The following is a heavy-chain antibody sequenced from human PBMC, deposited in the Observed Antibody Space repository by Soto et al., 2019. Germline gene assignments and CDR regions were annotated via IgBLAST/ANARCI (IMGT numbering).Heavy chain of an antibody. J-gene: IGHJ6*02. CDR1: GFTFSLSA. Sequence: QVQLVESGGGVVQPGRSLRLSCAGSGFTFSLSAIHWVRQAPGKGLEWVAVISNDGTKKYFADSVRGRVTISRDNSKDTVDLQTSSLRADDAAVYYCGREDTSNLLSGMDVWGQGTTVIVSS. CDR2: ISNDGTKK. D-gene: IGHD5-18*01. V-gene: IGHV3-30-3*01. CDR3: GREDTSNLLSGMDV.